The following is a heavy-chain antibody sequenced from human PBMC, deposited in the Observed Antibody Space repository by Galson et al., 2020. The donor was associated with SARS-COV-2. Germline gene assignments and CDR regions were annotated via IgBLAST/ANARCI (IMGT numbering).Heavy chain of an antibody. D-gene: IGHD3-10*01. CDR3: ARTQGITMVRGVLYVDY. Sequence: ASVTVSCKASGYTFTGYYMHWVRQAPGQGLEWMGWINPNSGGTNYAQKFQGRVTMTRDTSISTAYMELSRLRSDDTAVYYCARTQGITMVRGVLYVDYWGQGTLVTVSS. CDR2: INPNSGGT. V-gene: IGHV1-2*02. J-gene: IGHJ4*02. CDR1: GYTFTGYY.